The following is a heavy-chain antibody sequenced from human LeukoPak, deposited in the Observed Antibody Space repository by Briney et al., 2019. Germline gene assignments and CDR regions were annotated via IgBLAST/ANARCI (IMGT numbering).Heavy chain of an antibody. CDR1: GFTFSSYG. CDR3: ATPGTSSWPN. D-gene: IGHD6-13*01. J-gene: IGHJ4*02. CDR2: IRNDGSNK. Sequence: PGGSLRLSCAASGFTFSSYGMHWVRQAPGKGLEWAAFIRNDGSNKYYADSVKGRFTISRDNSKNTLYLQMNSLRTEDTAVYYCATPGTSSWPNWGQGTLVTVSS. V-gene: IGHV3-30*02.